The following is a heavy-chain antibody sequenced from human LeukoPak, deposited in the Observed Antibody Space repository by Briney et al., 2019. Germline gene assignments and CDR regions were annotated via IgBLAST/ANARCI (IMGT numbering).Heavy chain of an antibody. J-gene: IGHJ3*02. Sequence: SETLSLTCSVSGYSISKGYYWAWIRQPPGKGLEWIGTIYHRGNTFYNASLKSRVTMSVDTSKNQFSLKLSSVTAADTAVYYCARDLWRHIVVVPAHAFDIWGQGTMVTVSS. D-gene: IGHD2-2*01. CDR2: IYHRGNT. CDR1: GYSISKGYY. CDR3: ARDLWRHIVVVPAHAFDI. V-gene: IGHV4-38-2*02.